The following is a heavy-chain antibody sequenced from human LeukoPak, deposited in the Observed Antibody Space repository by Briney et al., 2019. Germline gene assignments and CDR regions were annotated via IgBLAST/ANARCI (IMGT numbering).Heavy chain of an antibody. CDR1: GXTFSSNS. V-gene: IGHV3-48*02. D-gene: IGHD6-13*01. Sequence: PGGSLRLSCAASGXTFSSNSMNWVRQAPGKGLEWVSYISSSSAAIYYADSVKGRFTISRDNAKNSLYLQMNSLRDEDTAVYYCARDSRFAFDYWGQGTLVTVSS. CDR3: ARDSRFAFDY. J-gene: IGHJ4*02. CDR2: ISSSSAAI.